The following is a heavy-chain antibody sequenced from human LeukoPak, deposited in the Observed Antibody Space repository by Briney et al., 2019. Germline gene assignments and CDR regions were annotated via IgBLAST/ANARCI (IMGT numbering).Heavy chain of an antibody. CDR3: ARSPHILTGENFDY. J-gene: IGHJ4*02. V-gene: IGHV1-2*02. Sequence: ASVKVSCKASGYTFTGYYMHWVRQAPGQGLEWMGWINPNHGDTNYAQKFQDRVSMTRDTSISTAYMHLSRLRSDDTAVYYCARSPHILTGENFDYWGQGTLLTVSS. D-gene: IGHD3-9*01. CDR2: INPNHGDT. CDR1: GYTFTGYY.